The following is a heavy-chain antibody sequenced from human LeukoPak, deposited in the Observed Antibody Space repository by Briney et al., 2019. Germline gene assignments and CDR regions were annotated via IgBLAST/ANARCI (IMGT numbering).Heavy chain of an antibody. V-gene: IGHV4-30-2*01. J-gene: IGHJ4*02. Sequence: PSETLSLTCAVSGGSISSGGYSWSWIRQPPGKGLEWIGYIYHSGSTYYNPSLKSRVTISVDRSKNQFSLKLSSVTAADTAVYYCARGRGLSAMGTYYFDYWGQGTLVTVSS. CDR2: IYHSGST. CDR3: ARGRGLSAMGTYYFDY. D-gene: IGHD5-18*01. CDR1: GGSISSGGYS.